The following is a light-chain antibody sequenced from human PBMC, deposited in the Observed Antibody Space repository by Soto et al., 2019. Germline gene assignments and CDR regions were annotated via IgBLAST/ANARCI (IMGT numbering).Light chain of an antibody. CDR3: GQGLHWRWT. CDR1: QSLVYSDGNTY. V-gene: IGKV2-30*01. CDR2: KVS. Sequence: DVVMTQSPLSLPVTLGQPASISCRSSQSLVYSDGNTYLNWFQQRPGQSPRRLIYKVSNRDSGVRGRFSGSGAGTEFTLELSRVEAEDVVIYYCGQGLHWRWTFGQGTMVEMK. J-gene: IGKJ1*01.